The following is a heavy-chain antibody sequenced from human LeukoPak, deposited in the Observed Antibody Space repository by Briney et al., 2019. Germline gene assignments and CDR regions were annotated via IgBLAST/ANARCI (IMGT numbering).Heavy chain of an antibody. Sequence: SETLSLTCTVSGGSISSGSYYWSWIRQPAGKGLEWIGRIYTSGSTNYNPSLKSRVTISVDTSKNQFSLKLSSVTAADTAVYYCARVGSGFGELSSDYYFDYWGQGTLVTVSS. J-gene: IGHJ4*02. D-gene: IGHD3-10*01. CDR2: IYTSGST. CDR3: ARVGSGFGELSSDYYFDY. CDR1: GGSISSGSYY. V-gene: IGHV4-61*02.